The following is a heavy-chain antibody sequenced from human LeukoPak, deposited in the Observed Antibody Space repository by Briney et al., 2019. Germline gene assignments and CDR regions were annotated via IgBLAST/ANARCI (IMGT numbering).Heavy chain of an antibody. CDR1: GYSISSGYY. J-gene: IGHJ6*03. CDR2: IYHSGST. Sequence: SETLSLTCTVSGYSISSGYYWGWIRQPPGKGLEWIGSIYHSGSTYYNPSLKSRVTISVDTSKNQFSLKLSSVTAADTAVYYCASGYYYMDVWGKGATVTVSS. CDR3: ASGYYYMDV. V-gene: IGHV4-38-2*02.